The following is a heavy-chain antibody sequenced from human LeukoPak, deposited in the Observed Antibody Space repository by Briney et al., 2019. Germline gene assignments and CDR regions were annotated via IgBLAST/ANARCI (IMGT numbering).Heavy chain of an antibody. J-gene: IGHJ4*02. CDR1: GYSISSGYY. CDR3: ARGVGLHVYYFDY. V-gene: IGHV4-61*01. Sequence: SETLSLTCTVSGYSISSGYYWSWIRQPPGKGLEWIGYIFYSGGTNYNPSLKSRVTMSVDTSKTQFSLKLSSVTAADTAVYYCARGVGLHVYYFDYWGQGSLVTVSS. CDR2: IFYSGGT. D-gene: IGHD3-16*01.